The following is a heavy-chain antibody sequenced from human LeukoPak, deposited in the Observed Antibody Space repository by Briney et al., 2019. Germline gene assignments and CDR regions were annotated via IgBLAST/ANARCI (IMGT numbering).Heavy chain of an antibody. J-gene: IGHJ4*02. CDR3: TRGGGYDYTGIDY. D-gene: IGHD5-12*01. CDR2: IRSKAYGGTT. Sequence: GGSLRLSCTASGFTFGDYAMSWVRQAPGKGLEWVGFIRSKAYGGTTEYAASVKGRFTISRDDSKSIAYLQMNSLITEDTAVYYCTRGGGYDYTGIDYWGQGTLVTVSS. CDR1: GFTFGDYA. V-gene: IGHV3-49*04.